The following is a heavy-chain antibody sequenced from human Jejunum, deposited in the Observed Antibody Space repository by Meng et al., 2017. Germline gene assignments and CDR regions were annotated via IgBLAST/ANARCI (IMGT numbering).Heavy chain of an antibody. CDR2: ISSDGSSI. J-gene: IGHJ4*02. Sequence: GESLKISCAASGFTFSTYTMHWARQAPGKGLEWAAAISSDGSSIYYAASVKGRFTISRDNSKNTLFLQVISLRVEDTALYYYAGDDQYSNDWYGVWVYWGQGNLVTVAS. CDR3: AGDDQYSNDWYGVWVY. V-gene: IGHV3-30*01. CDR1: GFTFSTYT. D-gene: IGHD6-19*01.